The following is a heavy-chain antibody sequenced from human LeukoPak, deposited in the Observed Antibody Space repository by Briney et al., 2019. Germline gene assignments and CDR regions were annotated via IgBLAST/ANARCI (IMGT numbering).Heavy chain of an antibody. J-gene: IGHJ4*02. CDR3: ARRIAAAGTLDY. CDR2: IYPGDSDT. CDR1: GSIFTSYW. V-gene: IGHV5-51*01. D-gene: IGHD6-13*01. Sequence: KRGGSLQISCQGSGSIFTSYWIGGVRQLPGKGLEWMGIIYPGDSDTRYSPSFQGQVPISADKSITTAYLQWSSLKASDTAMYYCARRIAAAGTLDYWGQGTLVTVSS.